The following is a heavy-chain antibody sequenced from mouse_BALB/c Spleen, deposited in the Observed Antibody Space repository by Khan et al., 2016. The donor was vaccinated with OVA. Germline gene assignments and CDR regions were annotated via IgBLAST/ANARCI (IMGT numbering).Heavy chain of an antibody. D-gene: IGHD1-2*01. J-gene: IGHJ2*01. CDR1: GYSITSGYG. CDR2: ISYSGST. CDR3: ARTARIKY. Sequence: VQLKESGPGLVKPSQSLSLTCTVTGYSITSGYGWNWIRPFPGNKLEWMGYISYSGSTNYNPSLKSRISLTRDTSKNQFFLQLNSVTTEDTATYYCARTARIKYWGQGTTLTVSS. V-gene: IGHV3-2*02.